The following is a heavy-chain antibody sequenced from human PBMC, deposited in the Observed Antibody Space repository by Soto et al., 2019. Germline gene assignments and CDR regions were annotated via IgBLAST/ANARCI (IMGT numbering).Heavy chain of an antibody. Sequence: ASVKVSCKASGYTFISYAMHWVRQAPGQRLEWMGWIIPGNGNTKYSENLQGRVTITRDTSASTTYMELSSLSSEDTAVYYCARGHWGFDYWGQGTLVTVSS. CDR2: IIPGNGNT. V-gene: IGHV1-3*01. D-gene: IGHD7-27*01. J-gene: IGHJ4*02. CDR1: GYTFISYA. CDR3: ARGHWGFDY.